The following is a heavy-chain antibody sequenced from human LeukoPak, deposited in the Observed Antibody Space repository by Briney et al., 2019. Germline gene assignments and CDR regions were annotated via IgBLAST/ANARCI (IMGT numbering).Heavy chain of an antibody. CDR1: GFTFSSYA. D-gene: IGHD1-1*01. Sequence: QAGGSLRLSCAASGFTFSSYAMRWDRQAPGKGLEWVSAISGSGGSTYYADSVKGRFTISRDNSKNTLYLQMNSLRAEDTAVYYCAKSIALGTNGYWSQGTLVTVSS. CDR3: AKSIALGTNGY. V-gene: IGHV3-23*01. CDR2: ISGSGGST. J-gene: IGHJ4*02.